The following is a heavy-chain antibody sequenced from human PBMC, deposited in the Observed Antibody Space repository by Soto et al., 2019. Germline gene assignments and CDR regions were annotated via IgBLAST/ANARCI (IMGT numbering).Heavy chain of an antibody. Sequence: QLQLQESGSGLVKPSQTLSLTCAVSGGSISSGGYSWSWIRQPPGKGLVWIGYIYHSGSTYYNPSLKRRLTLSVDRSKKQFPLKLSSVPAADTAEYYCARGAPVVNDYWGQGTLVTVSS. CDR2: IYHSGST. D-gene: IGHD3-22*01. CDR3: ARGAPVVNDY. J-gene: IGHJ4*02. CDR1: GGSISSGGYS. V-gene: IGHV4-30-2*01.